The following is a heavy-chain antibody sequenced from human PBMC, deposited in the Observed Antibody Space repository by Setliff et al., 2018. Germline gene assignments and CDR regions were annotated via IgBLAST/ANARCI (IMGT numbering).Heavy chain of an antibody. V-gene: IGHV1-24*01. D-gene: IGHD3-9*01. Sequence: WASVKVSCKVSGYTLTELSRHWVRQAPGKGLEWMGGFDPEDGETIYAQKFQGRVTMTEDTSTDTAYMELSSLRSEDTAVYYCARTLYDYDILTGPGYYFDYWGQGTLVTVSS. CDR1: GYTLTELS. CDR2: FDPEDGET. J-gene: IGHJ4*02. CDR3: ARTLYDYDILTGPGYYFDY.